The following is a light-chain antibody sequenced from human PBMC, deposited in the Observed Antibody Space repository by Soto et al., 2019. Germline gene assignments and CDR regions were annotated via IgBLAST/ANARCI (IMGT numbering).Light chain of an antibody. J-gene: IGLJ1*01. CDR3: SAYTDSRTYV. V-gene: IGLV2-14*03. CDR2: TVD. CDR1: SSDVGAYNF. Sequence: QSVLTQPASVSASPGQSITISCPGTSSDVGAYNFVSWHQQHPHKPRVLIIFTVDDRPSLIAYCFSGSKSGNTDYLTISGLQGEDVADYYCSAYTDSRTYVFGTGTKVTVL.